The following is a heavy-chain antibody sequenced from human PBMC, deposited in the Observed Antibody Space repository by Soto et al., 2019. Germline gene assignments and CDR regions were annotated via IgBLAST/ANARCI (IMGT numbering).Heavy chain of an antibody. J-gene: IGHJ6*02. CDR2: ISYDGSNK. CDR3: AKDLRGWFGEPYYYYGMDV. Sequence: GGSLRLSCAASGFTFSSYGMHWVRQAPGKGLEWVAVISYDGSNKYYADSVKGRFTISRDNSKNTLYLQMNSLRAEDTAVYYCAKDLRGWFGEPYYYYGMDVWGQGTTVTV. V-gene: IGHV3-30*18. CDR1: GFTFSSYG. D-gene: IGHD3-10*01.